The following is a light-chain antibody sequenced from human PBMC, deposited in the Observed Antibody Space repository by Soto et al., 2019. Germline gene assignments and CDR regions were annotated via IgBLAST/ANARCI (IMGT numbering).Light chain of an antibody. Sequence: QSPRPLTLSPGAEATLSGSTSQSVSGNYLAWYQQKPGQSPRLVIYDASSRATGIPDRFSGSGSGTDFTLTISRLEPEDFAVYFCYQYDSSPLTFGQGAKVDIK. CDR3: YQYDSSPLT. V-gene: IGKV3-20*01. J-gene: IGKJ1*01. CDR1: QSVSGNY. CDR2: DAS.